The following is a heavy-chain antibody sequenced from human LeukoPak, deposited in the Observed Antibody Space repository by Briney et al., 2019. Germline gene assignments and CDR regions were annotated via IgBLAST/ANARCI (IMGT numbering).Heavy chain of an antibody. V-gene: IGHV3-23*01. Sequence: PGGSLRLSCAASGFTFSNYAMNWVRQAPGKGLEWVSVISASGGSTYYGDSVKGRFTISRDNSKNTLYLQMKSLRAEDTAVYYCATRITGEYWYFDLWGRGTLVTVSS. D-gene: IGHD7-27*01. CDR1: GFTFSNYA. J-gene: IGHJ2*01. CDR2: ISASGGST. CDR3: ATRITGEYWYFDL.